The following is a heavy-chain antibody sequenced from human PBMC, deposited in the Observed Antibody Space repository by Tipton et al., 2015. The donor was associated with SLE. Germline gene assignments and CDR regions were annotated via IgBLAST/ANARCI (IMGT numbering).Heavy chain of an antibody. CDR3: VARVDWYFDL. J-gene: IGHJ2*01. D-gene: IGHD6-6*01. CDR2: IYSGGSVS. Sequence: GSLRLSCAASGLTFSNHAMSWVRQAPGRGLEWVSIIYSGGSVSYYGDSVKGRTTFSRDDSKNMLDLEMNSLRVDDTAVYYCVARVDWYFDLWGRGTLVTASS. CDR1: GLTFSNHA. V-gene: IGHV3-23*03.